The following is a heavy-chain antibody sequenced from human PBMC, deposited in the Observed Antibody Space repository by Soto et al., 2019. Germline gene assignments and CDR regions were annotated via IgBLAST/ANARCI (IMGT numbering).Heavy chain of an antibody. CDR2: INHSGST. CDR1: GGSFSGYY. J-gene: IGHJ5*02. V-gene: IGHV4-34*01. CDR3: AVGRIAAASGGP. Sequence: KTSETLSLTCAVYGGSFSGYYWSWIRQPPGKGLEWIGEINHSGSTNYNPSLKSRVTISVDTSKNQFSLKLSSVTAADTAVYYCAVGRIAAASGGPWGQGTLVTV. D-gene: IGHD6-13*01.